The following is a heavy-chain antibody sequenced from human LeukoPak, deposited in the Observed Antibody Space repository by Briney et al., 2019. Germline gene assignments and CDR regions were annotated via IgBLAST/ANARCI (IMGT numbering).Heavy chain of an antibody. CDR2: INSDGSST. Sequence: GGSLRLSCAASGFTFSSYWMHWVRQAPEKGLVWVSRINSDGSSTSYADSVKGRFTVSRHNAKNSLYLQMDSLRAEDTAVYYCARVSSSWHYFDYWGQGTLVTVSS. D-gene: IGHD6-13*01. V-gene: IGHV3-74*01. J-gene: IGHJ4*02. CDR1: GFTFSSYW. CDR3: ARVSSSWHYFDY.